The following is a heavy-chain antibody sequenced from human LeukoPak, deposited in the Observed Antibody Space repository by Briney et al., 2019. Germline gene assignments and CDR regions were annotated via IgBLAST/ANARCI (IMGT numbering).Heavy chain of an antibody. Sequence: GGSLRLSCAASGFTVSSNYMSWLRQAPGKGLEWVSVIYSGGSTYYADSVKGRFTISRDNSKNTLYLQMNSLRAEDTAVYYCARDGIGDHFWSLFDYWGQGTLVTVSS. V-gene: IGHV3-66*01. D-gene: IGHD3-3*02. CDR2: IYSGGST. CDR1: GFTVSSNY. J-gene: IGHJ4*02. CDR3: ARDGIGDHFWSLFDY.